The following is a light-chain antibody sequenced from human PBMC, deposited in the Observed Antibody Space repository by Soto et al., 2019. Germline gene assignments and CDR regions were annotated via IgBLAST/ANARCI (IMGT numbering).Light chain of an antibody. V-gene: IGLV2-14*01. CDR3: CSSTRTSNHYF. J-gene: IGLJ1*01. Sequence: QSALTQPASVSGSPGQSFTISCTGTSSDIGGYDYVSWYQQRPGKAPKLMIYEVRYRPSGVSNRFSGSKSGNTASLTISGLQAEDEAVYYCCSSTRTSNHYFFGSGTKVTVL. CDR1: SSDIGGYDY. CDR2: EVR.